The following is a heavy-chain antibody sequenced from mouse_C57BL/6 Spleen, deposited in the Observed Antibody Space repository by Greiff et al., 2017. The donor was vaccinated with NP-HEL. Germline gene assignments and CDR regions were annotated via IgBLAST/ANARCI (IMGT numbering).Heavy chain of an antibody. Sequence: DVKLQESGGGLVKPGGSLKLSCAASGFTFSSYAMSWVRQTPEKRLEWVATISDGGSYTYYPDNVKGRFTISRDNAKNNLYLQMSHLKSEDTAMYYCARDAYYSNRGFAYWGQGTLVTVSA. D-gene: IGHD2-5*01. CDR2: ISDGGSYT. CDR3: ARDAYYSNRGFAY. J-gene: IGHJ3*01. CDR1: GFTFSSYA. V-gene: IGHV5-4*01.